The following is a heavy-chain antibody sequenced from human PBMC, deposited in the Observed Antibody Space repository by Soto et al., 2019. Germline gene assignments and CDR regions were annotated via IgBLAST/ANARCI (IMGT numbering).Heavy chain of an antibody. J-gene: IGHJ2*01. Sequence: SVKVSCKASGGTFSSDGISWVRQAPGQGLEWMGGITPIFRATKYAQKFQGRVTITADESTSTAYMELSSLRSEDTAVYYCARGRDTYYYDSSGYSGWYFDLWGRGTLVTVS. D-gene: IGHD3-22*01. V-gene: IGHV1-69*13. CDR3: ARGRDTYYYDSSGYSGWYFDL. CDR1: GGTFSSDG. CDR2: ITPIFRAT.